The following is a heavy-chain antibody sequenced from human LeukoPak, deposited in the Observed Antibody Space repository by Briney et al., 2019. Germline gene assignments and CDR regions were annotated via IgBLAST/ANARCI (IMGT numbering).Heavy chain of an antibody. CDR3: ATSLLELRYFDWLLSPFDY. V-gene: IGHV1-69*05. D-gene: IGHD3-9*01. J-gene: IGHJ4*02. CDR1: GGTFSSYA. Sequence: SVKVSCKASGGTFSSYAISWVRQAPGQGLEWMGGIIPIFGTANYAQKFQGRVTITTDESTSTAYMELSSLRSGDTAVYYCATSLLELRYFDWLLSPFDYWGQGTLVTVSS. CDR2: IIPIFGTA.